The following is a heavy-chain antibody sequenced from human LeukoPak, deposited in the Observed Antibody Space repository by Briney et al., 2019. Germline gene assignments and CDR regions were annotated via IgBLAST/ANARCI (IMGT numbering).Heavy chain of an antibody. V-gene: IGHV3-30*03. D-gene: IGHD6-13*01. CDR2: ITCDGSNK. CDR1: GFTFSSHG. J-gene: IGHJ4*02. Sequence: PGGSLRFSCAGSGFTFSSHGMEWVRQGPGKGWEWVIFITCDGSNKYYADPVKGRFTISRDNSKNTLSLQMHSLRAEDTAVYYCARQHTAATAFDYWGQGTLVTVSS. CDR3: ARQHTAATAFDY.